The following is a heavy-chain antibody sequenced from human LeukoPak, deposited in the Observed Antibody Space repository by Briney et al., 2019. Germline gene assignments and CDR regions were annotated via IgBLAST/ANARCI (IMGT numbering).Heavy chain of an antibody. CDR2: IRSKANGGTT. Sequence: PGRSLRLSCTASGFTFGGYAMSWVRQAPGKGLEWVGCIRSKANGGTTEYAASVKGRFTISRDDSKRIAYLQMNSLKTEDTAVYYCTRETTPYYDFWSGSGYYFAYWGQGTLVTVYS. CDR1: GFTFGGYA. CDR3: TRETTPYYDFWSGSGYYFAY. V-gene: IGHV3-49*04. D-gene: IGHD3-3*01. J-gene: IGHJ4*02.